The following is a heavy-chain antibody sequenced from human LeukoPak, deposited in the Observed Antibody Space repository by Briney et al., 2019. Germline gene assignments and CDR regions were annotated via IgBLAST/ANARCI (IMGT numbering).Heavy chain of an antibody. CDR2: IYTSGST. CDR1: GGSISNYY. J-gene: IGHJ3*02. Sequence: PSETLSLTCIVSGGSISNYYWNWIRQPAGKGLEWIGRIYTSGSTNYNPSLRSRVTMSVDTSKNQFSLKLTSVTAADTAVYYCARAMGQAAAAHVRAFDIWGQGTMVTVSS. V-gene: IGHV4-4*07. CDR3: ARAMGQAAAAHVRAFDI. D-gene: IGHD6-13*01.